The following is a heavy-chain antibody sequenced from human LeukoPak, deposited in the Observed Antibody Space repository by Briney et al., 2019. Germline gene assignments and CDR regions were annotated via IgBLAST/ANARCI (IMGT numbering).Heavy chain of an antibody. Sequence: GGSLRLSCAVSGSTASSNYMSWVRQAPGKGLEWVSVIYSGGSAYYADSVKGRFTISRDNSKNTLYLQMNSLRAEDTAVYYCAREGKYCSGGSCYRKYFQHWGQGTLVTVSS. D-gene: IGHD2-15*01. J-gene: IGHJ1*01. V-gene: IGHV3-66*02. CDR1: GSTASSNY. CDR3: AREGKYCSGGSCYRKYFQH. CDR2: IYSGGSA.